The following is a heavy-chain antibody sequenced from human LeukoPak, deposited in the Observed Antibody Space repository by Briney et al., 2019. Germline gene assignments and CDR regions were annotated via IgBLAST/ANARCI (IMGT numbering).Heavy chain of an antibody. CDR2: ISAYNGNT. Sequence: GASVKVSCKASSYPFTVSRVNWVRQAPGQGLELMGWISAYNGNTNYAQKFQGRVTMTEDTSTDTAYMELSSLRSEDTAVYYCATEGISMVRGVILPLYWFDPWGQGTLVTVSS. CDR3: ATEGISMVRGVILPLYWFDP. D-gene: IGHD3-10*01. CDR1: SYPFTVSR. J-gene: IGHJ5*02. V-gene: IGHV1-18*01.